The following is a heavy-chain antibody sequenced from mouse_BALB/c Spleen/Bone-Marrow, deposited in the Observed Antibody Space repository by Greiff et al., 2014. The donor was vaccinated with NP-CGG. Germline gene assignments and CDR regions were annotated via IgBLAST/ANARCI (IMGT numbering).Heavy chain of an antibody. V-gene: IGHV2-9*02. CDR3: ARVTSSAVGAMDY. D-gene: IGHD3-2*02. Sequence: QVQLKESGPGLVAPSQILSITCTVSGFSLTNYGVHWVRQPPGKGLEWLGVIWAGGSTNYNSALMSRLSISKDNSKSQVFLKMTSLQTDDTAMYYCARVTSSAVGAMDYWGQGTSVTVSS. CDR1: GFSLTNYG. CDR2: IWAGGST. J-gene: IGHJ4*01.